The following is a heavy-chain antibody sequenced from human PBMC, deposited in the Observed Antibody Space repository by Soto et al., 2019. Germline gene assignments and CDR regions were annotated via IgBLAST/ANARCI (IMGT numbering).Heavy chain of an antibody. Sequence: ASLKVSCKASGYTFTSYAMHWVRQAPGQRLEWMGWINAGNGNTKYSQKFQGRVTITRDTSASTAYVELSSLRSEDTAVYYCAGLFGVVPEAYYYYGMDVWGQGTTVTVSS. CDR3: AGLFGVVPEAYYYYGMDV. J-gene: IGHJ6*02. CDR1: GYTFTSYA. CDR2: INAGNGNT. V-gene: IGHV1-3*01. D-gene: IGHD3-3*01.